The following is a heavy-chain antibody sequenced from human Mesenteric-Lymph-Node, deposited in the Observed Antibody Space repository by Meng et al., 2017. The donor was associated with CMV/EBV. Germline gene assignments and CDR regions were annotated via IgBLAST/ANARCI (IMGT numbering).Heavy chain of an antibody. Sequence: GESLKISCAASGFTFSNYSMNWVRQAPGKGLEWISYITESSMTIHYSGSVKGRFTISRDNAKNSVYLHMNSLTAEDTAVYFCVKDRETFGDYAAGDAWGQGTLVTVSS. V-gene: IGHV3-48*04. D-gene: IGHD4-17*01. CDR1: GFTFSNYS. CDR2: ITESSMTI. CDR3: VKDRETFGDYAAGDA. J-gene: IGHJ5*02.